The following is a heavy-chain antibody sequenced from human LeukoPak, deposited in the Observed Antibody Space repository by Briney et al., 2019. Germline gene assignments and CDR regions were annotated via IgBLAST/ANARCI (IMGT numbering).Heavy chain of an antibody. D-gene: IGHD3-22*01. V-gene: IGHV1-2*02. CDR3: ARVWDSSGYYPNDAFDI. Sequence: ASVKVSCKASGYTFTGYYMHWVRQAPGQGLEWMGWINSNSGGTNYAQKFQGRVTMTRDTSISTAYMELSRLRSDDTAVYYCARVWDSSGYYPNDAFDIWGQGTMVTVSS. CDR1: GYTFTGYY. CDR2: INSNSGGT. J-gene: IGHJ3*02.